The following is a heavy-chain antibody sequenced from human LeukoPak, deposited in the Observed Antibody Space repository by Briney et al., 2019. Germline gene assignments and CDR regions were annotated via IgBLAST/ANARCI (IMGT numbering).Heavy chain of an antibody. CDR2: SFYSGST. J-gene: IGHJ4*02. CDR3: ASLLVVRGITSLDY. D-gene: IGHD3-10*01. Sequence: SGTLSLTCTDPGGSLNSDNWTWIPHTPGKGVGCIAHSFYSGSTKYTPSLKGRVTISVDTSKNQFSLKLTSVTAADTAVYYCASLLVVRGITSLDYWGQGTLVTVSS. CDR1: GGSLNSDN. V-gene: IGHV4-59*01.